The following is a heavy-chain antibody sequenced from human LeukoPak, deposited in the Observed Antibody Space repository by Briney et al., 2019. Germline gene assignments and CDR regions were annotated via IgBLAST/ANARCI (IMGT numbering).Heavy chain of an antibody. CDR2: ISWNSGNR. CDR3: ARDVRYDTSGSFDC. J-gene: IGHJ4*02. V-gene: IGHV3-9*01. Sequence: PGGSLRLSCAASGFTFDDYAMHWVRQAPGKGLEWGSGISWNSGNRGYADSVKGRFTISRDNAKNSLYLQMNSLRAEDTALYFCARDVRYDTSGSFDCWGQGTLVTVSS. D-gene: IGHD3-22*01. CDR1: GFTFDDYA.